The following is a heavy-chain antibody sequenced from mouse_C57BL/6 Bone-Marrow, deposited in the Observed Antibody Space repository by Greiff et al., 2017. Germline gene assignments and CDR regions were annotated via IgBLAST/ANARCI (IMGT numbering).Heavy chain of an antibody. V-gene: IGHV14-2*01. Sequence: EVQRVESGAELVKPGASVKLSCTASGFNIKDYYMHWVKQRTEQGLEWIGRIDPEDGETKYAPKFQGKATITADTSSNTAYLQLSSLTSEDTAVYYCASPTIVTPFDYWGQGTTLTVSS. CDR1: GFNIKDYY. CDR2: IDPEDGET. CDR3: ASPTIVTPFDY. D-gene: IGHD2-5*01. J-gene: IGHJ2*01.